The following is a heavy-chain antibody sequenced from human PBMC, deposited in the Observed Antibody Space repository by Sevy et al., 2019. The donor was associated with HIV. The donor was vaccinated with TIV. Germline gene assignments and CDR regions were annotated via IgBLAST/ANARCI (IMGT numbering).Heavy chain of an antibody. CDR3: AREGCTRPQDY. D-gene: IGHD2-8*01. J-gene: IGHJ4*02. CDR2: LSFGCGKI. Sequence: GGSLRLCCAASGFAFYDYSMSWIRQATGKGLEWVATLSFGCGKINYADSVKGRFNISRDNSKNSFYLQMDNLRVEDTALYYCAREGCTRPQDYLGQGTWVTVSS. V-gene: IGHV3-21*04. CDR1: GFAFYDYS.